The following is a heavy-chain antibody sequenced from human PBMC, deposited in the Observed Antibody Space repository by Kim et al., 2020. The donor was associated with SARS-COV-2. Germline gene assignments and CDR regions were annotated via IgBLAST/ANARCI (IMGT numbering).Heavy chain of an antibody. CDR2: ISSGSTI. Sequence: GGSLRLSCAASGFTFSSYEMNWVRQAPGKGLEWVSYISSGSTIYYADSVKGRFTISRDNAKNSLYLQMNSLRAEDTAVYYCAREVQLERRYYYYYGMDV. CDR3: AREVQLERRYYYYYGMDV. D-gene: IGHD1-1*01. V-gene: IGHV3-48*03. CDR1: GFTFSSYE. J-gene: IGHJ6*01.